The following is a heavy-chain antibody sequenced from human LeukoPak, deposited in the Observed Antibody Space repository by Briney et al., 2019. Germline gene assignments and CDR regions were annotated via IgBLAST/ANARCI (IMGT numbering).Heavy chain of an antibody. Sequence: AGGSLRLSCATSGFTFSTFWMHWVRQAPGKGLVWVSRIGSDGSSTNYADSVKGRFTISRDNAKNMVYLQMNSLRAEDTAVYYCAKGGEQVTWNFPNWGQGTLVTVSS. CDR3: AKGGEQVTWNFPN. CDR1: GFTFSTFW. V-gene: IGHV3-74*01. CDR2: IGSDGSST. J-gene: IGHJ1*01. D-gene: IGHD1-7*01.